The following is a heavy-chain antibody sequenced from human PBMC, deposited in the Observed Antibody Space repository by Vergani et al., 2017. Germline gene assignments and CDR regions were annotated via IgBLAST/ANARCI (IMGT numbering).Heavy chain of an antibody. CDR1: GYTFIIYG. V-gene: IGHV7-4-1*02. J-gene: IGHJ6*02. CDR3: ARGRQWRLTEYLYGMDV. CDR2: ISNHNGNP. D-gene: IGHD6-19*01. Sequence: QVQLVQSGAEVKKPGASVKVSCKASGYTFIIYGISWVRQAPGQGLEWMGWISNHNGNPTYAPGFTGRFVFSLDTSVSTAYLQISGLKAEDSAVYYCARGRQWRLTEYLYGMDVWGQGTTVTVSS.